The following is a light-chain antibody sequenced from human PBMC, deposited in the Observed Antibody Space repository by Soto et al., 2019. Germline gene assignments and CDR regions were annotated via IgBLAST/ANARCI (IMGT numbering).Light chain of an antibody. V-gene: IGLV2-14*03. Sequence: QSALTQPASVYGSPGQSITVSCTGTSNDVGAYNYVSWYQQHPGTAPKLMIYDVSNRPSGVSNRFSGSKSGNTASLTISGLQAEDEADYYCTSYTSSRTYVFGTGTKVTVL. J-gene: IGLJ1*01. CDR1: SNDVGAYNY. CDR2: DVS. CDR3: TSYTSSRTYV.